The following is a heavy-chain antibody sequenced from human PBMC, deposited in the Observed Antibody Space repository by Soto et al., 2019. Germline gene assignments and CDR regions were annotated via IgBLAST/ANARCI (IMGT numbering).Heavy chain of an antibody. V-gene: IGHV1-69*12. D-gene: IGHD1-1*01. J-gene: IGHJ6*02. Sequence: QVQLVQSGAEVMQPGSSVRVSCKASGGTFSSYAISWVRQAPGQGLEWMGGIIPVFGTADYAQKFQGRVTITADETTTPAYMKLSSLRSEDTAVYFCARDKDRVRVGGYYYYGMDVWGQGTTVTVSS. CDR2: IIPVFGTA. CDR3: ARDKDRVRVGGYYYYGMDV. CDR1: GGTFSSYA.